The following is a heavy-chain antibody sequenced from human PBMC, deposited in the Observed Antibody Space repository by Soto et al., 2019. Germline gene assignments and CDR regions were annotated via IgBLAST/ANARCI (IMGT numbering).Heavy chain of an antibody. V-gene: IGHV3-23*01. CDR2: ISGSGGST. J-gene: IGHJ6*02. CDR1: GFTFSSYA. Sequence: GGSLRLSCAASGFTFSSYAMSWVRQAPGKVLEWVSAISGSGGSTYYADSVKGRFTISRDNSKNTLYLQMNSLRAEDTAVYYCAKPGRYSSGWYGGYYYYYGMDVWGQGTTVTVSS. D-gene: IGHD6-19*01. CDR3: AKPGRYSSGWYGGYYYYYGMDV.